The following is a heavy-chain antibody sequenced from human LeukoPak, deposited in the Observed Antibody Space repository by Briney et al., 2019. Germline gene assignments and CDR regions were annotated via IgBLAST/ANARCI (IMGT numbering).Heavy chain of an antibody. CDR1: GYSFTSYW. Sequence: GESLKISCKGSGYSFTSYWIGWVRQMPGKGLEWMGIIYPGDSDTRYSPSFQGQVTISADKSTSTAYLQWSSLKASDTAMYYCARLGDYDILTGYPSPPPYYYYGMDVWGQGTTVTVSS. CDR3: ARLGDYDILTGYPSPPPYYYYGMDV. CDR2: IYPGDSDT. V-gene: IGHV5-51*01. D-gene: IGHD3-9*01. J-gene: IGHJ6*02.